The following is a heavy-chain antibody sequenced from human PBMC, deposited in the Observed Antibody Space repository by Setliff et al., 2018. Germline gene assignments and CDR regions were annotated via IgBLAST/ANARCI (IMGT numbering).Heavy chain of an antibody. CDR2: INHRGST. CDR3: ARDAGYRSGTWALDY. D-gene: IGHD3-16*02. CDR1: GDSFNDYY. V-gene: IGHV4-34*01. J-gene: IGHJ4*02. Sequence: SETLSLTCAVYGDSFNDYYWSWIRQPPGKGLEWIEEINHRGSTNYSPSLRSRVTMSVDTSKKQLSLRLSTVTAADTALYSCARDAGYRSGTWALDYWGQGTLVTVSS.